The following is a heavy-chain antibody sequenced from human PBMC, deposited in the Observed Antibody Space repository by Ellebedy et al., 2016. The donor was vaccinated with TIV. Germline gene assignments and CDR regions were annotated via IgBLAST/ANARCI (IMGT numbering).Heavy chain of an antibody. D-gene: IGHD2-8*02. CDR2: IRPNSGDT. CDR3: ATKHCTGGYCHHPTFDY. V-gene: IGHV1-2*02. CDR1: GYTVPTFY. J-gene: IGHJ4*02. Sequence: ASVKVSCXASGYTVPTFYMHWVRQAPGQGLELMGWIRPNSGDTSYAQKFQGRVTMTSDTSISTVYMELNRLRSDDTAVYYCATKHCTGGYCHHPTFDYWGQGTLVTASS.